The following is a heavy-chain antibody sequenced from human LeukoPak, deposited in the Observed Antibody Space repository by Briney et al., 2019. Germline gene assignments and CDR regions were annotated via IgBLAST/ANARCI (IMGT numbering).Heavy chain of an antibody. J-gene: IGHJ4*02. V-gene: IGHV1-18*01. Sequence: GASVRVSCKASGYTFTSYGISWVRQAPGQGLEWMGWISAYNGNTNYAQKLQGRVTMTTDTSTSTAYMELRSLGSDDTAVYYCARDLVGATVDYWGQGTLVTVSS. CDR1: GYTFTSYG. CDR3: ARDLVGATVDY. D-gene: IGHD1-26*01. CDR2: ISAYNGNT.